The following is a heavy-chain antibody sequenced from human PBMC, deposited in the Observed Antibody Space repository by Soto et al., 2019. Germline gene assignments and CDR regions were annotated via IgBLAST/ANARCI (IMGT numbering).Heavy chain of an antibody. J-gene: IGHJ5*02. CDR1: GGSIISSNFY. D-gene: IGHD4-17*01. CDR3: ARHVRGAVTMNWFDP. V-gene: IGHV4-39*01. Sequence: SETLSLTCTVSGGSIISSNFYWGWIRQPPGKGLEWIGSVEYGGSTYDDPSLKSRVTLSADTSKNQFSLNLTSVTAADTAIYYCARHVRGAVTMNWFDPWGHGTLVTVSS. CDR2: VEYGGST.